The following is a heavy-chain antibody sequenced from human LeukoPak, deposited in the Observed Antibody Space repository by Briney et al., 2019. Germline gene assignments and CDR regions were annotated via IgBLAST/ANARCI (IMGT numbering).Heavy chain of an antibody. V-gene: IGHV4-31*03. CDR1: GGSISSGGYY. CDR3: ARESTVTNIFDY. CDR2: IYYSGST. D-gene: IGHD4-17*01. J-gene: IGHJ4*02. Sequence: SETLSLTCTVSGGSISSGGYYWSWIRQHPGKGLEWIGYIYYSGSTYYNPSLKSRVTISVDTSKNQFSLKLSSVTAANTAVYYCARESTVTNIFDYWGQGTLVTVSS.